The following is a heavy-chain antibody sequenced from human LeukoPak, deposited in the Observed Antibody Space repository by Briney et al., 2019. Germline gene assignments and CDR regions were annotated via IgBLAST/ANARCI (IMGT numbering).Heavy chain of an antibody. CDR2: ISWNSGSI. J-gene: IGHJ4*02. V-gene: IGHV3-9*01. CDR1: EFTFDDYA. Sequence: PGGSLRLSCAASEFTFDDYAMHWVRQAPGKGLEWVSGISWNSGSIGYADSVKGRFTISRDNAKNSLYLQMNSLRAEDTALYYCAKDLRGGGVVQGALDYWGQGTLVTVSS. D-gene: IGHD2-2*01. CDR3: AKDLRGGGVVQGALDY.